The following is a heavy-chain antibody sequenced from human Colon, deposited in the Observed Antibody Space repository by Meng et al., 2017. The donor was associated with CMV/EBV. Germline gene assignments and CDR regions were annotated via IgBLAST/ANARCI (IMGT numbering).Heavy chain of an antibody. J-gene: IGHJ4*02. CDR3: TKGATFGVTAPDY. CDR2: IRDSDGVA. Sequence: GESPKIPCAASGFSNSNSRMSWVRRAPGKGLEWISRIRDSDGVASHADSVRGRFTISRDISQNTLYLQMNSLKVEDTAVYYCTKGATFGVTAPDYWGQGTLVTVSS. D-gene: IGHD2-21*02. V-gene: IGHV3-23*01. CDR1: GFSNSNSR.